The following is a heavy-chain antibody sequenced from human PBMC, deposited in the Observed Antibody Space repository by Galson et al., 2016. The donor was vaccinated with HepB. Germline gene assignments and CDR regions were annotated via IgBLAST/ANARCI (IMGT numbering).Heavy chain of an antibody. V-gene: IGHV3-53*01. Sequence: SLRLSCAASGFTVSNNFTTWVRQGPGKGLEWVSLIYSGGSTHYADSVKGRFTISRDNAKNTLYLQMNNLRAEDTAVYYCASSGYSGSWGQGTLVTVSS. CDR1: GFTVSNNF. D-gene: IGHD6-13*01. CDR2: IYSGGST. CDR3: ASSGYSGS. J-gene: IGHJ4*02.